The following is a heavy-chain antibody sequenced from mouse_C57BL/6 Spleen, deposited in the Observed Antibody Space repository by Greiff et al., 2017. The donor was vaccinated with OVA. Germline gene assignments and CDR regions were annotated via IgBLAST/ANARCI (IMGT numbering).Heavy chain of an antibody. Sequence: VQLQESGAELARPGASVKMSCKASGYTFTSYTMHWVKQRPGQGLEWIGYINPSSGYTKYNQKFKDKATLTADKSSSTAYMQLSSLTSEDSAVYYCARVFDYYAMDYWGQGASVTVAS. CDR3: ARVFDYYAMDY. V-gene: IGHV1-4*01. J-gene: IGHJ4*01. CDR1: GYTFTSYT. CDR2: INPSSGYT.